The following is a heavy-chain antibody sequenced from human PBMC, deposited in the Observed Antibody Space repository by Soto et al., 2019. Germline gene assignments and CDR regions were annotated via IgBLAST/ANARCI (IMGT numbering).Heavy chain of an antibody. Sequence: SGTLSPPGVVSGGSVGSVGSIWGWGRQLPGGGLGWVGHFCRSGAIPYHPSITTRLSTTKAMSKNQFSLTLNSMTAADTAVYYCARTQFDSGSGNYRNLMFDPWGQGIQVTVS. D-gene: IGHD3-10*01. CDR1: GGSVGSVGSI. V-gene: IGHV4-30-2*01. J-gene: IGHJ5*02. CDR3: ARTQFDSGSGNYRNLMFDP. CDR2: FCRSGAI.